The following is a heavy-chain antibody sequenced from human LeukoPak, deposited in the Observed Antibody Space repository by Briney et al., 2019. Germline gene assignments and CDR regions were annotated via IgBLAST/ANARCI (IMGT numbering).Heavy chain of an antibody. D-gene: IGHD4-17*01. J-gene: IGHJ4*02. CDR1: GFPFSNHG. Sequence: TGGSLRLSCAASGFPFSNHGMHWVRQAPGKGLEWVAVISYDGRNKYYADSVKGRFTISRDNSKNTLYLQMNSLRAEDTAVYYCARDSSTVTTWFDYWGQGSLVTVSS. V-gene: IGHV3-30*03. CDR3: ARDSSTVTTWFDY. CDR2: ISYDGRNK.